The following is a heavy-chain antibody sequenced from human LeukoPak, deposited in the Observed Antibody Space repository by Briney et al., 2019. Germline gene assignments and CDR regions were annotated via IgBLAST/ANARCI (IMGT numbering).Heavy chain of an antibody. J-gene: IGHJ5*02. V-gene: IGHV4-59*01. CDR3: ARGGSSGWYAGRFDP. D-gene: IGHD6-19*01. Sequence: PSETLSLTCTASGGSISSYDWSWIRQPPGKGLEWIGCIYYSGSTNYNPSLKSRVTISVDTSKNQFSLKLSSVTAADTAVYYCARGGSSGWYAGRFDPWGQGTLVTVSS. CDR1: GGSISSYD. CDR2: IYYSGST.